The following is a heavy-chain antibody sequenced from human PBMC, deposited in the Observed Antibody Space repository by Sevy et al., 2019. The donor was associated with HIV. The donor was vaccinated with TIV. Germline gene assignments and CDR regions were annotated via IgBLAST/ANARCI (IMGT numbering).Heavy chain of an antibody. V-gene: IGHV1-2*06. CDR3: ANGAAHYYYYGMDV. Sequence: ASVKVSCKASGYTFTGYYMHWVRQAPGQGLEWMGRIHPNSGGTNYAQKFQGRVTMTRDTSISTAYMELSRLRSDDTAVYYCANGAAHYYYYGMDVWGQGTTVTVSS. CDR1: GYTFTGYY. D-gene: IGHD6-6*01. CDR2: IHPNSGGT. J-gene: IGHJ6*02.